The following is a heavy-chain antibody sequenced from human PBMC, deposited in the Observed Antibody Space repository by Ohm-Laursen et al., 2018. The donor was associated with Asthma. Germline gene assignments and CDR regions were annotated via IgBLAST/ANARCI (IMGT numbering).Heavy chain of an antibody. D-gene: IGHD1-26*01. CDR1: GDSISSGNNY. J-gene: IGHJ6*02. Sequence: SETLSLTCTVSGDSISSGNNYWSWIRQHPGKGLEWIGYIYYSGSTNYNPSLKSRVTISVDTSKNQFSLKLSSVTAADTAVYYCARSRRGGSYPLYYAMDVWGQGTTVTVSS. CDR3: ARSRRGGSYPLYYAMDV. CDR2: IYYSGST. V-gene: IGHV4-61*01.